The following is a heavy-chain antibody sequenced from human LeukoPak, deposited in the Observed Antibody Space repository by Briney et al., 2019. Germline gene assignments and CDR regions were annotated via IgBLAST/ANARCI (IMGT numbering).Heavy chain of an antibody. CDR2: IYYSGSS. V-gene: IGHV4-39*01. J-gene: IGHJ4*02. Sequence: SETLSLTCTVSGASIRSGRNYWGWLRQSPGKGLEWIGSIYYSGSSSYNPSLQSRVSISVDTSKNHISLKVFSLTAADTALYYCARHVSGSAMMHYFDYWGQGNLVTVSS. CDR3: ARHVSGSAMMHYFDY. D-gene: IGHD5-18*01. CDR1: GASIRSGRNY.